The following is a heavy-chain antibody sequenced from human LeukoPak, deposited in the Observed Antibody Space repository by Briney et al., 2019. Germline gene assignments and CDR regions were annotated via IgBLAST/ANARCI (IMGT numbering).Heavy chain of an antibody. V-gene: IGHV3-48*03. CDR1: GFTVSSFE. D-gene: IGHD4-17*01. CDR3: ARIPHPDYADAQ. CDR2: ISSSGGTM. J-gene: IGHJ4*02. Sequence: GGSLRLSCEASGFTVSSFEINWVRQAPGKGLEWASYISSSGGTMDYADSVKGRFTVSRDNGKKLVHLQLNSLRAEDTAVYFCARIPHPDYADAQWGQGTLVIVSS.